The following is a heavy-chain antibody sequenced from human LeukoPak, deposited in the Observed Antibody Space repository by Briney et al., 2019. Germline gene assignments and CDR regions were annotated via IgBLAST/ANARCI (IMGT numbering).Heavy chain of an antibody. J-gene: IGHJ4*02. Sequence: GGSLRPSCAASGFTVSSNYMSWVRQAPGKGLEWVSVIYSGGSTYYADSVKGRFTISRDNSKNTLYLQMNSLRAEDTAVYYCARVNYGDGIDYWGQGTLVTVSS. V-gene: IGHV3-53*01. CDR1: GFTVSSNY. CDR3: ARVNYGDGIDY. CDR2: IYSGGST. D-gene: IGHD4-17*01.